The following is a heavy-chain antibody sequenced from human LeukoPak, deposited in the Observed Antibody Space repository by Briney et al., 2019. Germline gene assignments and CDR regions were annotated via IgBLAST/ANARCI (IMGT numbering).Heavy chain of an antibody. D-gene: IGHD5-24*01. J-gene: IGHJ3*02. V-gene: IGHV4-59*01. CDR1: GCSISSYY. Sequence: SETLSLTCTVSGCSISSYYWSWIRQPPRKGLEGIGYIYYSENTNYNPSLKSRVTISVATSKNRFSLKLSSVPAAVTAVYYCARDRVAMAMGRFFDIWGQGTMVTVSS. CDR2: IYYSENT. CDR3: ARDRVAMAMGRFFDI.